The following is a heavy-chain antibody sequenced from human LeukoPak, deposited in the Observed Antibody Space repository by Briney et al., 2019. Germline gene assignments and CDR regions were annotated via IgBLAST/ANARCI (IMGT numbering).Heavy chain of an antibody. V-gene: IGHV3-23*01. J-gene: IGHJ3*02. CDR2: ITGSGGST. D-gene: IGHD1-26*01. CDR3: AKALVGATAHAFDI. Sequence: GGSLTLSCAASGFTFSTSAMSWVRQAPGQGLEWVSAITGSGGSTYYADSVKGRFTISRDNSKNQLCLQMNSLRAEDTAVYYCAKALVGATAHAFDIWGQGTMVTVSS. CDR1: GFTFSTSA.